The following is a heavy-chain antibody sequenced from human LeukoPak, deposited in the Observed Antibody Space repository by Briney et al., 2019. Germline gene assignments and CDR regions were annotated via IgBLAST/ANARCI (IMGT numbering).Heavy chain of an antibody. CDR2: IWYDGSNE. Sequence: GGSLRLSCAASGFTFSSYGMHWVRQAPGKGLEWVALIWYDGSNENYADSVTGRFTVSRDNSKNTLYLQMNSLRAEDTAVYYCARAPLPGYSGYGPGAYWGRGTLVTVSS. CDR1: GFTFSSYG. J-gene: IGHJ4*02. CDR3: ARAPLPGYSGYGPGAY. V-gene: IGHV3-33*01. D-gene: IGHD5-12*01.